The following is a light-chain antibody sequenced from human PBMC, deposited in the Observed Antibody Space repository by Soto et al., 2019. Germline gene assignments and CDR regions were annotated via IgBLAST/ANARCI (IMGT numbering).Light chain of an antibody. Sequence: SGLTQPPSASGSPGQSVSSSCTGTSSDVGEYKYVSWYQQHPGKAPKLMIYEVSKRPSGVPDRFSGSKSGNTASLTVSGLQAEDEADYYCSSYAGSNNFVFGTGTKVTVL. V-gene: IGLV2-8*01. J-gene: IGLJ1*01. CDR2: EVS. CDR1: SSDVGEYKY. CDR3: SSYAGSNNFV.